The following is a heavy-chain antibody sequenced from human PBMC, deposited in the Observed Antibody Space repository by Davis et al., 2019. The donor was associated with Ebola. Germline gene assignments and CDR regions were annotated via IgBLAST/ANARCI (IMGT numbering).Heavy chain of an antibody. V-gene: IGHV3-23*01. CDR1: GFIFSNYV. CDR3: VRDPALVVTGGGWFFGL. J-gene: IGHJ2*01. CDR2: LGTSADT. Sequence: GGSLRLSCAASGFIFSNYVMSWVRQAPGKGLEWVSTLGTSADTYYAGSVKGRFTISRDNSKNTLYLQMNGLRVEDTAVYYCVRDPALVVTGGGWFFGLWGRGTLVTVSS. D-gene: IGHD2-21*02.